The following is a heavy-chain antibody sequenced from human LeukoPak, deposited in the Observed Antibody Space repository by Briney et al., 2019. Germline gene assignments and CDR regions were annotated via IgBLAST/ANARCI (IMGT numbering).Heavy chain of an antibody. V-gene: IGHV1-18*01. D-gene: IGHD3-10*01. CDR1: GGTFSSDA. CDR2: ISAYNGNT. J-gene: IGHJ4*02. Sequence: ASVKVSCKASGGTFSSDAISWVRQAPGQGLEWMGWISAYNGNTNYAQKLQGRVTMTTDTSTSTAYMELRSLRSDDTAVYYCARDPSGSNGLFEDYWGQGTLVTVSS. CDR3: ARDPSGSNGLFEDY.